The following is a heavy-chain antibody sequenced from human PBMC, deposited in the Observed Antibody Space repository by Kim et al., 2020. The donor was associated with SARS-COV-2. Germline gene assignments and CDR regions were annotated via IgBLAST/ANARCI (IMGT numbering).Heavy chain of an antibody. CDR2: T. Sequence: TGYADSGKGRFTISRDNAKNSLYLQMNSLRAEDTALYYCARLLVRGGIDYWGQGTLVTVSS. CDR3: ARLLVRGGIDY. J-gene: IGHJ4*02. V-gene: IGHV3-20*03. D-gene: IGHD3-10*01.